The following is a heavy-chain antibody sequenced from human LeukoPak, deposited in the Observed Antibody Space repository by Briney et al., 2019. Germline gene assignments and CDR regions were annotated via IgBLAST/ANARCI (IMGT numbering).Heavy chain of an antibody. CDR2: IWYDGSNR. CDR3: ASWRGSGSYGGYFDY. Sequence: GGPLRLSCAASGFTFSSYGRNWVRQAPGKGLEWVALIWYDGSNRYCADSVKGRFTISRDNSKNTLYLQMNSLRAEDTAVYYCASWRGSGSYGGYFDYWGQGTLVTVSS. V-gene: IGHV3-33*01. D-gene: IGHD3-10*01. CDR1: GFTFSSYG. J-gene: IGHJ4*02.